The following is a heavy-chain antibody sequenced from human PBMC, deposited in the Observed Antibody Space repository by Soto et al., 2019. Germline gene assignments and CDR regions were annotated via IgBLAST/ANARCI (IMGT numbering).Heavy chain of an antibody. Sequence: EVQLVESGGGLVQPGGSLRLSCAASGFTFSSYSMNWVRQAPGKGLEWVSYISSSSSTIYYADSVKGRFTISRDNAKNSLYLRMNSLRDEDTAVYYCAREGSGWREFYYYGMDVWGQGTTVTVSS. D-gene: IGHD6-19*01. CDR3: AREGSGWREFYYYGMDV. CDR2: ISSSSSTI. J-gene: IGHJ6*02. V-gene: IGHV3-48*02. CDR1: GFTFSSYS.